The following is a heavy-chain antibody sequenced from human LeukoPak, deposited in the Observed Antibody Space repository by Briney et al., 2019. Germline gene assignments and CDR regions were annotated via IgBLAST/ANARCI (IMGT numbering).Heavy chain of an antibody. CDR3: AKSDTVVTPYYFDY. CDR2: ISWNSGSI. J-gene: IGHJ4*02. Sequence: GGSLRLSCAASGFTFSSYAMHWVRQAPGKGLEWVSGISWNSGSIGYADSVKGRFTISRDNAKNSLCLQMNSLRAEDTALYYCAKSDTVVTPYYFDYWGQGTLVTVSS. CDR1: GFTFSSYA. V-gene: IGHV3-9*01. D-gene: IGHD4-23*01.